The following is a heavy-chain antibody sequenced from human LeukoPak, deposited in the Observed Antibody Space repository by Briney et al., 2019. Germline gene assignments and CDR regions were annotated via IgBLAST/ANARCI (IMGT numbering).Heavy chain of an antibody. CDR3: ARVGQGYSGYAHPAFDP. D-gene: IGHD5-12*01. V-gene: IGHV4-34*01. J-gene: IGHJ5*02. CDR1: GGSFSGYY. Sequence: SETLSLTCAVYGGSFSGYYWSWIRQPPGKGLEWIGEINHSGSTNYNPSLKSRVTISVDTSKNQFSLKLSSVTAADTAVYYCARVGQGYSGYAHPAFDPWGQGTLVTVSS. CDR2: INHSGST.